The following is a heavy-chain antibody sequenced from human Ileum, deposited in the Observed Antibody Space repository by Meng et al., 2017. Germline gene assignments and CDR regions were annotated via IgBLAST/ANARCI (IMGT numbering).Heavy chain of an antibody. Sequence: QLLESVLRMLMRAETLSLTYTSLCGSISNTNYYWNWFRQPPGKGLVWVGAIYYNGHTCYNPSLKSRVTISIDTSKEHFSLKLSYETAADTAVYYCARYNYYDSSGHSNFDYWGQGTLVTVSS. CDR3: ARYNYYDSSGHSNFDY. CDR1: CGSISNTNYY. D-gene: IGHD3-22*01. J-gene: IGHJ4*02. V-gene: IGHV4-39*02. CDR2: IYYNGHT.